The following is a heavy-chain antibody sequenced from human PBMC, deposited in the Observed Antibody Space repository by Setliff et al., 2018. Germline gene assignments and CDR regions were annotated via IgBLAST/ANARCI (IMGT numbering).Heavy chain of an antibody. V-gene: IGHV3-23*01. D-gene: IGHD3-10*01. CDR1: GLTFRTYA. J-gene: IGHJ4*02. CDR3: VTSTIIIYYFDF. CDR2: TTGSGGDR. Sequence: GGSLRLSCAASGLTFRTYAMSWVRQAPGKGLEWVSSTTGSGGDRDYADSVKGRFTISRDNSKSTLYLQMNSLRAEDTAVYYCVTSTIIIYYFDFWGQGTPVTVSS.